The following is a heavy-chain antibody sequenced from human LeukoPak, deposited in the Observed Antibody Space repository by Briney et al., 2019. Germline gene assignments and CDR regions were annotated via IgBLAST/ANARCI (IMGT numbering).Heavy chain of an antibody. D-gene: IGHD5-12*01. Sequence: PRRSLRLSCALSGVAPAEYGMSWVRQAAGQRLECVSGMNWNGGSTGYADSVKSRFTISRDNPKTSLYLQMNSLRAEDTALYYCAREKKSGYSGYDPYYYYYMVVSGKGTTVTVSS. J-gene: IGHJ6*03. CDR3: AREKKSGYSGYDPYYYYYMVV. CDR1: GVAPAEYG. V-gene: IGHV3-20*04. CDR2: MNWNGGST.